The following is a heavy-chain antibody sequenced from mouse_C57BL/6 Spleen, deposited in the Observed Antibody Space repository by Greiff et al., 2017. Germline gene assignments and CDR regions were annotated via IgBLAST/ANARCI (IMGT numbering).Heavy chain of an antibody. CDR1: GYSFTGYF. J-gene: IGHJ1*03. CDR3: ARSGDLWYFDV. CDR2: INPYNGDT. V-gene: IGHV1-20*01. D-gene: IGHD3-1*01. Sequence: VHVKQSGPELVKPGDSVKISCKASGYSFTGYFMNWVMQSHGKSLEWIGRINPYNGDTFYNQKFKGKATLTVDKSSSTAHMELRSLTSEDSAVYYCARSGDLWYFDVWGTGTTVTVSS.